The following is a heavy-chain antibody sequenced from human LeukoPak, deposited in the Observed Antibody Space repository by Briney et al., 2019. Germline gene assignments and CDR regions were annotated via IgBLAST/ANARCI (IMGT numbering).Heavy chain of an antibody. J-gene: IGHJ4*02. Sequence: ASVKVSCKASGYTFTSHDINWVRQATGRGLEWMGWMNPNSGNTGYAQKFQGRVTMTRDTSISTAYMELSSLRSEDTAVYYCARDRAGIQLWPPLDYWGQGTLVTVSS. D-gene: IGHD5-18*01. CDR2: MNPNSGNT. V-gene: IGHV1-8*01. CDR3: ARDRAGIQLWPPLDY. CDR1: GYTFTSHD.